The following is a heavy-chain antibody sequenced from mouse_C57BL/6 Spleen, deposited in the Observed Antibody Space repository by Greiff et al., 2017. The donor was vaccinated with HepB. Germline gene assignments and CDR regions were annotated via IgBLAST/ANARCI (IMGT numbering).Heavy chain of an antibody. CDR2: IRNKANGYTT. V-gene: IGHV7-3*01. Sequence: DVMLVESGGGLVQPGGSLSLSCAASGFTFTDYYMSWVRQPPGKALEWLGFIRNKANGYTTEYSASVKGRFTISRDNSQSILYLQMNALRAEDSATYYCARYNWDGGFAYWGQGTLVTVSA. D-gene: IGHD4-1*01. CDR3: ARYNWDGGFAY. J-gene: IGHJ3*01. CDR1: GFTFTDYY.